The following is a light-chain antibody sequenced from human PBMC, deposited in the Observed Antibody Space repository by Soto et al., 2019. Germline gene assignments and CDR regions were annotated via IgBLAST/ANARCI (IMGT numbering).Light chain of an antibody. V-gene: IGLV2-14*01. CDR2: QVT. CDR1: SSDVGIYNY. CDR3: SSYTGSTNYV. J-gene: IGLJ1*01. Sequence: QSALTQPASVSGSPGQSITTSCTGTSSDVGIYNYVSWYQQHPGKAPKLMIYQVTNRPSGVSNRFSGSKSGNTASLTISGLQAEDEADYYCSSYTGSTNYVFGTGTKVTVL.